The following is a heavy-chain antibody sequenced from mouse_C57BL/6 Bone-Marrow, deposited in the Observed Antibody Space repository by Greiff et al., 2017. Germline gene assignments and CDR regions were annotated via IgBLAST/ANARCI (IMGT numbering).Heavy chain of an antibody. Sequence: QVHVKQSGPELVKPGASVKISCKASGYAFSSSWMNWVKQRPGKGLEWIGRIYPGDGDTNYNGKFKGKATLTADKSSSTAYMQLSSLTSEDSAVYFCARSGNYHYYAMDYWGQGTSVTVSS. CDR1: GYAFSSSW. CDR3: ARSGNYHYYAMDY. V-gene: IGHV1-82*01. J-gene: IGHJ4*01. D-gene: IGHD2-1*01. CDR2: IYPGDGDT.